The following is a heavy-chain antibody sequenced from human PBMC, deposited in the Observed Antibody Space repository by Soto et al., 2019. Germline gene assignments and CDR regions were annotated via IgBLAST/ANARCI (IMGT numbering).Heavy chain of an antibody. J-gene: IGHJ4*02. CDR1: GYSITNGYY. CDR2: IYHSGNT. V-gene: IGHV4-38-2*01. Sequence: XATLSLTCAVPGYSITNGYYWGWIRQPPGKGLEWIGSIYHSGNTYYNPSLKSRVTLSIDTSKNQFSLKLRSVTAADTAMYYCERVKLAGRGSFHDWGQGTLVTVSS. CDR3: ERVKLAGRGSFHD. D-gene: IGHD3-3*02.